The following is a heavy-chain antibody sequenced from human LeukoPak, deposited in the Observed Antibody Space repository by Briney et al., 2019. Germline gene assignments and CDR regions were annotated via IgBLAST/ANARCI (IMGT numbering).Heavy chain of an antibody. Sequence: ASVKVSCKASGYTFTGYYMHWVRQAPGQGLEWMEWINPNSGGTNYAQKFQGRVTMTRDTSISTAYMELSRLRSDDTAVYFCARDWGVEARPGYMDVWGKGTTVTVSS. V-gene: IGHV1-2*02. J-gene: IGHJ6*03. CDR3: ARDWGVEARPGYMDV. CDR2: INPNSGGT. D-gene: IGHD6-6*01. CDR1: GYTFTGYY.